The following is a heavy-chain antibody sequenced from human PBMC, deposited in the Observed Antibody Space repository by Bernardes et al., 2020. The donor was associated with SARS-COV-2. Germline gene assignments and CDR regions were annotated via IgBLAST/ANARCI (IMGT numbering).Heavy chain of an antibody. Sequence: GGSLRLSCAASGFTFTEAWMMWVRQAPGKGLEWVGRGRKKPNSATPEYAASVKGRFTISRDDSKNSVFLQMNSLEIEDTAVYYCVSHSSGFRSFDFWGQGALVTVSS. CDR2: GRKKPNSATP. V-gene: IGHV3-72*01. CDR3: VSHSSGFRSFDF. J-gene: IGHJ4*02. CDR1: GFTFTEAW. D-gene: IGHD3-22*01.